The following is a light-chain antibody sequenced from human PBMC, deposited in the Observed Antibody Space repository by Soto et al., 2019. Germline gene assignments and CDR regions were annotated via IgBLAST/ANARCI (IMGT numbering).Light chain of an antibody. Sequence: EIVLTQSPGTLSLSPGERATLSCRASQSVSSSYLAWYQQKPGQAPRLLIYDASSRATGIPDRVSGSGSGTDFTLTISRLEPEDFAVYFWQQYVSSPTFGQGTKLEIK. J-gene: IGKJ2*01. CDR1: QSVSSSY. CDR2: DAS. V-gene: IGKV3-20*01. CDR3: QQYVSSPT.